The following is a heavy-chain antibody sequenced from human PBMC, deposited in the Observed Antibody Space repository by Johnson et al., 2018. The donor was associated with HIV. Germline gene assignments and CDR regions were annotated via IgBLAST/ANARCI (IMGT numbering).Heavy chain of an antibody. D-gene: IGHD4-17*01. Sequence: EVHLVESGGGVARPGGSLRLSCAASGFTVSSNYMSWVRQAPGKGLEWVSVIYSGGSTYYADSVKGRFTISGDNSKNTLYLQMNSLRAEDTAVYYCARDSTPWGGDSVAYSFDIWGQGRMVTVSS. CDR2: IYSGGST. CDR1: GFTVSSNY. CDR3: ARDSTPWGGDSVAYSFDI. V-gene: IGHV3-53*01. J-gene: IGHJ3*02.